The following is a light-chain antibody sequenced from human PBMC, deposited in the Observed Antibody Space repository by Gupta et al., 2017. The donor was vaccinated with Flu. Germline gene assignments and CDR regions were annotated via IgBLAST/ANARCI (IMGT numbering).Light chain of an antibody. Sequence: DIVMTQSPDSLAVSLGERATINCKPSQSLLYSSNNKNYLAWYQQEPGQPPKLLFYWASTREPGVPDRFSGSGSGTDFTLTISSLQAEDVAVYFCQQYSSSPRTFGQGTKVEIK. J-gene: IGKJ1*01. CDR1: QSLLYSSNNKNY. CDR2: WAS. CDR3: QQYSSSPRT. V-gene: IGKV4-1*01.